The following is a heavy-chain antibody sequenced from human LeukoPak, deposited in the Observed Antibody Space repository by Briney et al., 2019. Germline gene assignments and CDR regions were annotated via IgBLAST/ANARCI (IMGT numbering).Heavy chain of an antibody. V-gene: IGHV3-23*01. J-gene: IGHJ3*01. CDR1: GFSFNTLA. D-gene: IGHD3-22*01. CDR3: ARDRSPQYYDSNGYGAFDV. CDR2: ISASGSRT. Sequence: GGSRRLSCTPSGFSFNTLAMKWVRQAPGKGLEWVSDISASGSRTYNGWYAKGLFTISRDYTNNMLFLEMTKLRAENTARYFCARDRSPQYYDSNGYGAFDVWGQGTMVTVSS.